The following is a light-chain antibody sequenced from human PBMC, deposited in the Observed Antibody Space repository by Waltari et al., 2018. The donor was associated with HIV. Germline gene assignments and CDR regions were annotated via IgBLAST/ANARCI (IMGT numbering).Light chain of an antibody. J-gene: IGLJ1*01. V-gene: IGLV2-11*01. CDR3: CSYAGNHNYV. CDR2: DVT. Sequence: QSALTQPRSVSGSPGQSVTISCTGTSSDVGGYNSVSWYQHHPGKAPKLIIFDVTERPSGVPDRFSGSKSGSTASLTSSGLQAEDETDYYCCSYAGNHNYVFGTGTKVTVL. CDR1: SSDVGGYNS.